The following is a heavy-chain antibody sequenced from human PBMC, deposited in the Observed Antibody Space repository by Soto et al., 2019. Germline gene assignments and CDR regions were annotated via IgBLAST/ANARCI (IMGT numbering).Heavy chain of an antibody. V-gene: IGHV4-4*07. CDR1: GGSISIYY. J-gene: IGHJ6*02. CDR2: IQNSGNA. CDR3: ARAGTSSYGLDV. Sequence: SGTLYLCCSFSGGSISIYYWGWIRQSAGKGLEWIGRIQNSGNAYYNPSLEGRVTISEDTSKNQFTLKVSSVTAADTAVYYCARAGTSSYGLDVWGQGTTVTVSS. D-gene: IGHD2-2*01.